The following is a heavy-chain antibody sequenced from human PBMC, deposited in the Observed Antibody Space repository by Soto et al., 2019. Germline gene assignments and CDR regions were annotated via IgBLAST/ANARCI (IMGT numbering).Heavy chain of an antibody. CDR2: IYLSGTT. CDR3: ARSPSTSSIGTFDI. CDR1: GGSISSFY. J-gene: IGHJ3*02. V-gene: IGHV4-4*07. Sequence: SETLSLTCTVSGGSISSFYWNWIRLSAGKGLEWIGRIYLSGTTTYNPSLQSRVTMSVDTSKNQLSLKLNSLTAADTAVYYCARSPSTSSIGTFDIWGQGTKVTVSS. D-gene: IGHD6-6*01.